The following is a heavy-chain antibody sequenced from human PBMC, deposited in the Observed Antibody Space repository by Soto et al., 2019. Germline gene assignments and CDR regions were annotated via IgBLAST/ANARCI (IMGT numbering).Heavy chain of an antibody. CDR1: GDSISTNNW. CDR2: IYHYGNT. J-gene: IGHJ4*02. Sequence: SDTLSLTCAVSGDSISTNNWWSWFRQPPGKGLEWIGEIYHYGNTNYNPSLKSRVTMSVDTSKNQFSLKLTSVTAADTAMYYCARDAAVPGETDRFDFWGQGTLGTVSS. CDR3: ARDAAVPGETDRFDF. V-gene: IGHV4-4*02. D-gene: IGHD6-19*01.